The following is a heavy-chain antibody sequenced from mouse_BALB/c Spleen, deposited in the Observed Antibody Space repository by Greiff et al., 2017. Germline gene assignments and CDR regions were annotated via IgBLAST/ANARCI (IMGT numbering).Heavy chain of an antibody. D-gene: IGHD1-1*01. CDR2: ISYSGST. CDR1: GYSITSDYA. CDR3: ASGLDYYGSSRGAWFAY. V-gene: IGHV3-2*02. Sequence: EVHLVESGPGLVKPSQSLSLTCTVTGYSITSDYAWNWIRQFPGNKLEWMGYISYSGSTSYNPSLKSRISITRDTSKNQFFLQLNSVTTEDTATYYCASGLDYYGSSRGAWFAYWGQGTLVTVSA. J-gene: IGHJ3*01.